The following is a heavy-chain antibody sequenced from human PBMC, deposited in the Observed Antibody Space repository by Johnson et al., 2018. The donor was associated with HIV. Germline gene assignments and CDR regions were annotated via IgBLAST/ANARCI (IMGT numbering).Heavy chain of an antibody. CDR2: ISYDGSNK. V-gene: IGHV3-30*03. J-gene: IGHJ3*02. D-gene: IGHD3-22*01. CDR1: GFTFDDYG. Sequence: QVQLMESGGGVVQPGRSLRLSCAASGFTFDDYGMSWVRQAPGKGLEWVAVISYDGSNKYYADSVKGRFTISRDNSKNTLYLQMNSLRTEDTAVYYCERGRWLRDAFDIWGQGTMVTVSS. CDR3: ERGRWLRDAFDI.